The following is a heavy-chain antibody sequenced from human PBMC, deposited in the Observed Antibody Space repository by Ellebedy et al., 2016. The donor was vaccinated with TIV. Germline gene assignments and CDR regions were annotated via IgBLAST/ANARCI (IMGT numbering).Heavy chain of an antibody. D-gene: IGHD1-14*01. CDR2: INHSGST. CDR1: GGSFSGYY. Sequence: MPSETLSLTCAVYGGSFSGYYWSWIRQPPGKGLEWIGEINHSGSTNYNPSLKSRVTISVDTSKNQFSLKLSSVTAADTAVYYCARATTGGMDVWGQGTTVTVSS. J-gene: IGHJ6*02. V-gene: IGHV4-34*01. CDR3: ARATTGGMDV.